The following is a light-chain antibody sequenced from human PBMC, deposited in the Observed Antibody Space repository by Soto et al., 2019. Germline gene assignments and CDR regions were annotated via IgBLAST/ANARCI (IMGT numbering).Light chain of an antibody. V-gene: IGKV3-20*01. Sequence: NLLTQSPATLSLSAGGRATLFCRASEIINSGYLAWYQQKPGQAPRLLIYGASSRAPGIPDRFSGSGSGTDFTLTISRLEPEDFAVYYCQQYDGSPRTSGQGTKVDIK. CDR3: QQYDGSPRT. CDR1: EIINSGY. CDR2: GAS. J-gene: IGKJ1*01.